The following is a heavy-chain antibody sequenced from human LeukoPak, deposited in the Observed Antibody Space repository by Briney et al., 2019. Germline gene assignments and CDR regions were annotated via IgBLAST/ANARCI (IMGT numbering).Heavy chain of an antibody. V-gene: IGHV1-24*01. CDR3: ATDQGVATTTTNYYYYGMDV. CDR1: GYTLTELS. CDR2: FDPEDGET. D-gene: IGHD5-12*01. J-gene: IGHJ6*04. Sequence: ASVTVSCKVSGYTLTELSMHWVRQAPGKGLEWMGGFDPEDGETIYAQKFQGRVTMTEDTSTDTAYMELSSLRSEDTAVYYCATDQGVATTTTNYYYYGMDVWGKGTTVTVSS.